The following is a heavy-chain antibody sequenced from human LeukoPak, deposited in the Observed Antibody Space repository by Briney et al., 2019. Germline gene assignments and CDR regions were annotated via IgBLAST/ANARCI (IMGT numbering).Heavy chain of an antibody. CDR1: GYTVTSYY. CDR2: INPSGGST. V-gene: IGHV1-46*01. D-gene: IGHD2-8*01. CDR3: ARDQGVLTPLFWFDP. J-gene: IGHJ5*02. Sequence: ASVKVSCKASGYTVTSYYMHWVRQAPGQGLEWMGIINPSGGSTSYAQKFQGRVTMTRDTAPSTVYMELSSLRSEDTAVYYCARDQGVLTPLFWFDPWGQGTLVTVSS.